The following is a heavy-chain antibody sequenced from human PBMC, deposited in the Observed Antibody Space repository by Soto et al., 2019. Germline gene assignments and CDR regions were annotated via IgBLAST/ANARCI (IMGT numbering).Heavy chain of an antibody. D-gene: IGHD2-2*01. Sequence: SETLSLTCTVSGGSINDYYWSWMRQPPGKGLEWIAHIHYNGGTNYNPSLKSRVTISLDRSKNQFSLKLSSVTAADTAVYYCARGPSTSLIMPWFDPWGQGTLVTVSS. V-gene: IGHV4-59*01. J-gene: IGHJ5*02. CDR1: GGSINDYY. CDR3: ARGPSTSLIMPWFDP. CDR2: IHYNGGT.